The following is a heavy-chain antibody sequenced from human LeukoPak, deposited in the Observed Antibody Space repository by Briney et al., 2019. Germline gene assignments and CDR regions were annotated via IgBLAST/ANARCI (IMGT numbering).Heavy chain of an antibody. CDR3: ARSEPTILWFRELLSSHFDY. D-gene: IGHD3-10*01. J-gene: IGHJ4*02. CDR2: IYYSGST. Sequence: SETLSLTCTVSGGSISSSSYYWGWIRQPPGKGLEWIGSIYYSGSTYYNPSPKSRVTISVDTSKNQFSLKLSSVTAADTAVYYCARSEPTILWFRELLSSHFDYWGQGTLVTVSS. V-gene: IGHV4-39*01. CDR1: GGSISSSSYY.